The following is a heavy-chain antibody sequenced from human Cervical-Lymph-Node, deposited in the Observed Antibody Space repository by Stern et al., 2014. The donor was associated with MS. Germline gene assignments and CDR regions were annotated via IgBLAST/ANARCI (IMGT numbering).Heavy chain of an antibody. Sequence: VQLVESGPGLVKPSQTLSLTCTVSGDSVSSGSHYWSWVRQPAGKGLEWIGRIYTSGSTNYSPSLKSRVTRSLDTSKNHFSLKLTSGTATDTAVYYCARLGIASRPYFYGMDVWGQGTTVIVSS. J-gene: IGHJ6*02. V-gene: IGHV4-61*02. CDR2: IYTSGST. CDR3: ARLGIASRPYFYGMDV. CDR1: GDSVSSGSHY. D-gene: IGHD6-6*01.